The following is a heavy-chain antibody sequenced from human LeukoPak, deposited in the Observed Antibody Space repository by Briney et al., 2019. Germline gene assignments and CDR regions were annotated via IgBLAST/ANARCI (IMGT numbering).Heavy chain of an antibody. CDR1: GGTFSSYA. CDR2: IIPIFGTA. Sequence: ASVKVSCKASGGTFSSYAISWVRQAPGQGLEGMGGIIPIFGTANYAQKFQGRVTITTDESTSTAYMELSSLRSEDTAVYYCAVYCSSTSCYGNWGQGTLVTVSS. J-gene: IGHJ4*02. D-gene: IGHD2-2*01. CDR3: AVYCSSTSCYGN. V-gene: IGHV1-69*05.